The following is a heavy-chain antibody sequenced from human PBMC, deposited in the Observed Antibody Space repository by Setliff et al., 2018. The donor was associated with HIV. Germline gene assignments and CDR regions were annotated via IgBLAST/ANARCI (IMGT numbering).Heavy chain of an antibody. J-gene: IGHJ4*02. V-gene: IGHV3-30*18. CDR3: AKGGDYVEEGNFDS. Sequence: GGSLRLSCAASGFTFSSYWMSWVRQAPGKGLEWVAVISFDGTYKYYADSVKGRFTISRDNSKNTLYLQMDSLRPEDTAFYYCAKGGDYVEEGNFDSWGQGILVTVSS. CDR1: GFTFSSYW. D-gene: IGHD4-17*01. CDR2: ISFDGTYK.